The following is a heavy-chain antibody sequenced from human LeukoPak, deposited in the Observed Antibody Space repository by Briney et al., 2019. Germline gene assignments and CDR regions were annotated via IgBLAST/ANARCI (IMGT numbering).Heavy chain of an antibody. D-gene: IGHD2-21*01. V-gene: IGHV1-2*04. J-gene: IGHJ4*02. CDR3: ARSGGEAFDY. Sequence: APVKVSCKASGYTFTGHYMHWVRQAPGQGLEWMGWINPNSGGTNYAQKFQGWVTMTRDTSISTAYMELSRLRSDDTAVYYCARSGGEAFDYWGQGTLVTVSS. CDR2: INPNSGGT. CDR1: GYTFTGHY.